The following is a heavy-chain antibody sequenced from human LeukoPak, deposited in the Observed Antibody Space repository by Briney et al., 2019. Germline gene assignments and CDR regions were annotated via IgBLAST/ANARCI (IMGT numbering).Heavy chain of an antibody. CDR2: IRSKAYGGTT. V-gene: IGHV3-49*03. D-gene: IGHD3-10*01. CDR1: GFTFGDYA. Sequence: GGSLRLSCTASGFTFGDYAMSWFRQAPGKGLEWVGFIRSKAYGGTTEYAASVKGRFTISRDDSKSIAYLQMNSLKTEDTAVYYCTRDDTYYYGSGSLPPGYYYGMDVWGQGTTVTVSS. J-gene: IGHJ6*02. CDR3: TRDDTYYYGSGSLPPGYYYGMDV.